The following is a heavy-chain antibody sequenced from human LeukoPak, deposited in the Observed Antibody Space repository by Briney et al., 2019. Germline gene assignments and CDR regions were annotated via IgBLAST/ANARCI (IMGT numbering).Heavy chain of an antibody. CDR1: GFTLSSNY. Sequence: GGSLRLSCAASGFTLSSNYMSWVRQAPGRGGEGVSVIYSGGRTYYADSVKGRFTISRDNSKNTLYLQMTSLRAEDPAVYYCARVLEMATWTWGQGTLVTVSS. V-gene: IGHV3-53*01. J-gene: IGHJ5*02. D-gene: IGHD5-24*01. CDR3: ARVLEMATWT. CDR2: IYSGGRT.